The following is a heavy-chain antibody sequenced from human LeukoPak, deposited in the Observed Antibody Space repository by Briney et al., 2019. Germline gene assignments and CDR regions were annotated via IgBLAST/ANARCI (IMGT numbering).Heavy chain of an antibody. J-gene: IGHJ5*02. V-gene: IGHV4-61*01. CDR1: GGSISSSSYY. CDR2: IYYSGST. Sequence: SETLSLTCTVSGGSISSSSYYWSWIRQPPGKGLEWIGYIYYSGSTNYNLSLKSRVTISVDTSKNQFSLKLSSVTAADTAVYYCARLKQERVRGVILRFDPWGQGTLVTVS. D-gene: IGHD3-10*01. CDR3: ARLKQERVRGVILRFDP.